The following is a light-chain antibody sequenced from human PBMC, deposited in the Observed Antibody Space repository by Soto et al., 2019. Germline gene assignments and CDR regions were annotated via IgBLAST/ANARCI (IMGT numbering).Light chain of an antibody. CDR2: GNS. CDR1: SSNIGAGYD. Sequence: QSVLTQPPSVSGAPGQRVTISCTGSSSNIGAGYDVHWYQQLPGTAPKLLIYGNSNRPSGVPDRFSGSTSGTSASLAITGLQAEDEADYYCQSYDSSLSALFGGGTTLTVL. J-gene: IGLJ3*02. V-gene: IGLV1-40*01. CDR3: QSYDSSLSAL.